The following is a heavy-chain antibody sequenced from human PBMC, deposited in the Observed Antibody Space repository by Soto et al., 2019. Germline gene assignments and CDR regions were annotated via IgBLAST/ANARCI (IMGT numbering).Heavy chain of an antibody. CDR1: SGSISSSNW. D-gene: IGHD3-10*01. CDR2: IYHSGST. J-gene: IGHJ4*02. Sequence: QVQLQESGPGLVKPSGTLSLTCAVSSGSISSSNWWSWVRQPPGKGLEWIGEIYHSGSTNYNPSHKSRVTKSVDKSKNQFSLKLSSVTAADTAVYYCARRAREGGGSGSYPLDYWGQGTLVTVSS. CDR3: ARRAREGGGSGSYPLDY. V-gene: IGHV4-4*02.